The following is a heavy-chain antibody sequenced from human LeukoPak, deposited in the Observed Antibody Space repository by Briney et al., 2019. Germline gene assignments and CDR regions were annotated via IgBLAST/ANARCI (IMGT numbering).Heavy chain of an antibody. V-gene: IGHV3-21*01. Sequence: GGSPRLSCAASGFTFSSYAMNWVRQAPGKGLEWVSSISSSSSYIYYADSVKGRFTISRDNAKNSLYLQMNSLRAEDTAVYYCARDRDMVRGAVDYWGQGTLVTVSS. D-gene: IGHD3-10*01. J-gene: IGHJ4*02. CDR2: ISSSSSYI. CDR1: GFTFSSYA. CDR3: ARDRDMVRGAVDY.